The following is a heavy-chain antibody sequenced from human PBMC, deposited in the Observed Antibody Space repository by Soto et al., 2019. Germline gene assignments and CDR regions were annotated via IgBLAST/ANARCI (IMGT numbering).Heavy chain of an antibody. CDR2: IYPGDSDT. J-gene: IGHJ6*02. D-gene: IGHD3-10*01. CDR1: GYSFTSYW. CDR3: ASPYYYGSGSTEGYYGMDV. Sequence: ESLKISCKGSGYSFTSYWIGWVRQMPGKGLEWMGIIYPGDSDTGYSPSFQGQVTISADKSISTAYLQWSSLKASDTAMYYCASPYYYGSGSTEGYYGMDVWGQGTTVTVSS. V-gene: IGHV5-51*01.